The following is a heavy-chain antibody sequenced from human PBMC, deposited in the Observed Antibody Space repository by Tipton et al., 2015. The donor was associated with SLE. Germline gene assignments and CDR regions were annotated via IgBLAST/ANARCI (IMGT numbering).Heavy chain of an antibody. CDR2: IHYYGRT. V-gene: IGHV4-59*01. D-gene: IGHD3-16*01. J-gene: IGHJ6*03. Sequence: GLVKPSETLTLTCKVSGDSITGDYWSWIRQPPGKGPEWIGHIHYYGRTNYNPSLKSRVTISLDTSESQFSLKLTSVTAADTADYYCARAINWGGGDYYMDVWGKGTTVTVSS. CDR1: GDSITGDY. CDR3: ARAINWGGGDYYMDV.